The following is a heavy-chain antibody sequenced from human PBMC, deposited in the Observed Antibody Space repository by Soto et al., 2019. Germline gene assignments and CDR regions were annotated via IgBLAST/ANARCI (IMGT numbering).Heavy chain of an antibody. D-gene: IGHD3-10*01. CDR2: ISGSGGST. Sequence: GGSLRLSCAASGFTFSSYAMSWVRQAPGKGLEWVSAISGSGGSTYYADSAKGRFTISRDNSKNTLYLQMNSLRAEDTAVYYCAISDGSGSYVCGMDVCGPATTLTVS. CDR1: GFTFSSYA. J-gene: IGHJ6*02. CDR3: AISDGSGSYVCGMDV. V-gene: IGHV3-23*01.